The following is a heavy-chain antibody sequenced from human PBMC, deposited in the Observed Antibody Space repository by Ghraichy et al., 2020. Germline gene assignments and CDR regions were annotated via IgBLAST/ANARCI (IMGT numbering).Heavy chain of an antibody. CDR2: TYYRSKWYN. CDR3: TRDRNWAIDC. CDR1: GDSVSSNSAA. Sequence: SQTLSLTCAISGDSVSSNSAAWSWIRQSPSRGLEWLGRTYYRSKWYNDYAVSVKSRIIINSDTSKNQFSLQLNSVTPEDTAVYYCTRDRNWAIDCWGQGTLVTVSS. V-gene: IGHV6-1*01. J-gene: IGHJ4*02. D-gene: IGHD7-27*01.